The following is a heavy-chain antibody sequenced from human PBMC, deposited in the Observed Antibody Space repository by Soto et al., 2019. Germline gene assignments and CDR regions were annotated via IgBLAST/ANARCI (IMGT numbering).Heavy chain of an antibody. V-gene: IGHV4-31*02. CDR3: ARSVLP. CDR2: IYYSGST. J-gene: IGHJ5*02. Sequence: WTWIRQHPGKGLEWIGYIYYSGSTYYNPSLKSRVTISVDTSKNQFSLKLSSVTAADTAVYYCARSVLPWGQGTLVTVSS.